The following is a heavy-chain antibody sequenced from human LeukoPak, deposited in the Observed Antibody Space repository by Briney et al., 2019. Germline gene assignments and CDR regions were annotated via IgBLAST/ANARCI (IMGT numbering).Heavy chain of an antibody. CDR1: GFTFSSYN. CDR3: ARDRQGFMSEWPNWFDP. D-gene: IGHD3-16*01. CDR2: ISSGSSYI. J-gene: IGHJ5*02. Sequence: GGSLRLSCTASGFTFSSYNMNGVRQGPGKGLEWVSSISSGSSYIYYADSVQGRFTISRDNAKNSLYLQMSSLTAEDTAVYYCARDRQGFMSEWPNWFDPWGQGALVTVSS. V-gene: IGHV3-21*01.